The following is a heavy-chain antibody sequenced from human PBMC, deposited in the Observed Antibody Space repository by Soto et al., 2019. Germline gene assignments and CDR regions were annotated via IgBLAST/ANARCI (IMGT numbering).Heavy chain of an antibody. CDR3: ARDMAGRFRLFDWFDP. CDR2: ISSSSSYI. CDR1: GFTFSSYS. Sequence: EVQLVESGGGLVKPGGSPRLSCAASGFTFSSYSMNWVRQAPGKGLEWVSSISSSSSYIYYADSVKGRFTISRDNAKNSLYLQMNSLRAEDTAVYYCARDMAGRFRLFDWFDPWGQGTLVTVSS. J-gene: IGHJ5*02. V-gene: IGHV3-21*01. D-gene: IGHD3-10*02.